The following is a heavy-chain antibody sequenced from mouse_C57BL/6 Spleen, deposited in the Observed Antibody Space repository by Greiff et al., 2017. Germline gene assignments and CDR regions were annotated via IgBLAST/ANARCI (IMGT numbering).Heavy chain of an antibody. V-gene: IGHV5-17*01. Sequence: DVKLVESGGGLVKPGGSLKLSCAASGFTFSDYGMHWVRQAPEKGLEWVAYLSSGSSTIYYADTVKGRFTISRDNAKNTLFLQMTSLRSEDTAMYYCARSAWDSSHYFDYGLPGTPLTVS. D-gene: IGHD3-2*01. J-gene: IGHJ2*01. CDR1: GFTFSDYG. CDR2: LSSGSSTI. CDR3: ARSAWDSSHYFDY.